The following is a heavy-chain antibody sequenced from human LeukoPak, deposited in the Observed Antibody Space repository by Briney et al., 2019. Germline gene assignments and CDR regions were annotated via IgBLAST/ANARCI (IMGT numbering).Heavy chain of an antibody. V-gene: IGHV1-69*05. Sequence: SVKVSCKASGGTFSSYAISWVRQAPGQGLEWMGGIIPIFGTANYAQKFQGRVTITTDESTSTAYMELSSLRSEDTAVYYCARFQTGIGDAFDIWGQGTMVTVSS. D-gene: IGHD3-10*01. CDR2: IIPIFGTA. J-gene: IGHJ3*02. CDR3: ARFQTGIGDAFDI. CDR1: GGTFSSYA.